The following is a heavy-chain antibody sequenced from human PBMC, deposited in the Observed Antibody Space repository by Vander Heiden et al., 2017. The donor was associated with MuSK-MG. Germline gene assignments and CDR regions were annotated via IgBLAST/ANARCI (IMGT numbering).Heavy chain of an antibody. D-gene: IGHD3-10*01. CDR3: ARAPLLWFGELLSRDYYGMDV. J-gene: IGHJ6*02. Sequence: QLQLQESGPGLVKPSETLSLTCTVSGGSISSSSYYWGWIRQPPGKGLEWIGSIYYSGGTYYNPSLKSRVTISVDTSKNQFSLKLSSVTAADTAVYYCARAPLLWFGELLSRDYYGMDVWGQGTTVTVSS. V-gene: IGHV4-39*01. CDR1: GGSISSSSYY. CDR2: IYYSGGT.